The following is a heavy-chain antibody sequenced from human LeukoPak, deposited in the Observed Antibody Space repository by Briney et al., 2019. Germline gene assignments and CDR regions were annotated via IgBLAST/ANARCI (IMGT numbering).Heavy chain of an antibody. CDR2: ISAYNGNT. Sequence: ASVKVSCKASGYTFTSYGISWVRQAPGQGLEWMGWISAYNGNTNYAQKFQGRVTMTRDTSTSTVYMELSSLRSEDTAVYYCARGEYSYGWGWFDPWGQGTLVTVSS. V-gene: IGHV1-18*01. CDR3: ARGEYSYGWGWFDP. D-gene: IGHD5-18*01. CDR1: GYTFTSYG. J-gene: IGHJ5*02.